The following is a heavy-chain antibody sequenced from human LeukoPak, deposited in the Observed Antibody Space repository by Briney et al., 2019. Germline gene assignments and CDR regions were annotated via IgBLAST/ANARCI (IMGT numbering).Heavy chain of an antibody. V-gene: IGHV3-21*01. D-gene: IGHD4-11*01. CDR1: GFTFSSYS. Sequence: PGGSLRLSCAASGFTFSSYSMNGVRQARGKGREGVSSISSSSSYIYYADSVKGRFTISRDNAKNSLYLQMNSLRAEDTAVYFCARSKDRSWPFDSWGQGTLVTVSS. CDR2: ISSSSSYI. CDR3: ARSKDRSWPFDS. J-gene: IGHJ4*02.